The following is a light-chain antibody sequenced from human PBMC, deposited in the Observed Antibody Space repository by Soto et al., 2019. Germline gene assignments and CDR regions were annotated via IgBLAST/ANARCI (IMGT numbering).Light chain of an antibody. CDR1: QDINTY. CDR2: AAS. J-gene: IGKJ5*01. V-gene: IGKV1-9*01. CDR3: EQRKSYPIT. Sequence: DIQLTQSPSFLSASVGDRVTITCRASQDINTYLAWYQQKPGKAPKLLIFAASTLQNGVPSRFSGSGSGTEFTVTITSLQPEDFATYYCEQRKSYPITFGQGTRLEIK.